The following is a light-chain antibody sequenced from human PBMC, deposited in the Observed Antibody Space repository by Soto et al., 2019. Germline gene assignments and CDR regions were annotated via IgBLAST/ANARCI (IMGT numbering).Light chain of an antibody. Sequence: DIQMPQSPSSLSASVGDTVSITCRAGQTFNNYLNWYQHKPGKVPKLLIYAATALQSGVPSRFSASASGTDFTLTIITVQPEDCGTYYCQQSYTSQQTFGQGTKLEI. CDR3: QQSYTSQQT. J-gene: IGKJ2*01. CDR1: QTFNNY. V-gene: IGKV1-39*01. CDR2: AAT.